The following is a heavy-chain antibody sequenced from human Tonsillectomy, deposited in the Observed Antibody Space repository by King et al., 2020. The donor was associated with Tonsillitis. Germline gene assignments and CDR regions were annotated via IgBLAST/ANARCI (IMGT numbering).Heavy chain of an antibody. Sequence: VQVVESGGGVVQPGRSLRLSCAASGFTFSSYSMHWVRQAPGKGLEWVAVISYDGSNKYYADSVKGRFIISRDNSKNTLYLQMNSLRAEDTAVYFCARGQLDVVLVYAIPLDYWGQGTLVTVSS. CDR1: GFTFSSYS. V-gene: IGHV3-30-3*01. J-gene: IGHJ4*02. CDR3: ARGQLDVVLVYAIPLDY. CDR2: ISYDGSNK. D-gene: IGHD2-8*01.